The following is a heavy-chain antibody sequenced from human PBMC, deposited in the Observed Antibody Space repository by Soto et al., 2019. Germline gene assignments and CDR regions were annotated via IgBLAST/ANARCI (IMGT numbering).Heavy chain of an antibody. CDR1: GGSISSYY. J-gene: IGHJ4*02. Sequence: QVQLQESGPGLVKPSETLSLTCTGSGGSISSYYWSWIRQPPGKGLEWIGYIYYSGSTNYNPSLKSRVTISVDTSKNQFSLKLSSVTAADTAVYYCARDSPDGYFDYWGQGTLVTVSS. V-gene: IGHV4-59*01. CDR3: ARDSPDGYFDY. CDR2: IYYSGST.